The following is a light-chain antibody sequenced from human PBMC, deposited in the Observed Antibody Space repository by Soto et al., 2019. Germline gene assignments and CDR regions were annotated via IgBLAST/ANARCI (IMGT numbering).Light chain of an antibody. CDR2: RNN. CDR1: SSNIGSNY. CDR3: AAWDDSLSGQGV. J-gene: IGLJ2*01. V-gene: IGLV1-47*01. Sequence: QSVLTQPPSASGTPGQRVTMSCSGSSSNIGSNYVYWYQQLPGTDPKLLIYRNNQRPSGVPDRFSGSKSGTSASLAISGLRSEDEADYYCAAWDDSLSGQGVFGGGTKLTVL.